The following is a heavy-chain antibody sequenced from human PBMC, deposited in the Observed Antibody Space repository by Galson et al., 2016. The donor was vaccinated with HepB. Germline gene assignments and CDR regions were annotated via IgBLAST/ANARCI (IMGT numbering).Heavy chain of an antibody. Sequence: SLRLSCAASGFTFSSYAMTWVRQAPGKGLEWVSAISGSGGTTYYADSVKGRFTISRDNSKNTLYLQMNSLRAEDTAVYFCVKGLYGSGSSGDYWGQGTLVTVSS. D-gene: IGHD3-10*01. V-gene: IGHV3-23*01. CDR1: GFTFSSYA. CDR2: ISGSGGTT. J-gene: IGHJ4*02. CDR3: VKGLYGSGSSGDY.